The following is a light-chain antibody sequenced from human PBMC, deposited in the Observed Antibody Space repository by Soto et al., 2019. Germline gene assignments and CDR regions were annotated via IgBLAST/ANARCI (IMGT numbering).Light chain of an antibody. CDR3: QQYGSSPPT. J-gene: IGKJ1*01. V-gene: IGKV3-20*01. Sequence: EIVLTQSPGTLSLSPGERATLSCRASQSVRSNYLAWYQRKPGQAPRLLIYGASNRATNIPGRFSGSGSGTDFTLTITRLEPEDFAVYYCQQYGSSPPTFGPGTRVEIK. CDR1: QSVRSNY. CDR2: GAS.